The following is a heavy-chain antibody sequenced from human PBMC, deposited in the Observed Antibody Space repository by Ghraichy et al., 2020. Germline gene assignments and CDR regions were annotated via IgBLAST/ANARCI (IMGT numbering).Heavy chain of an antibody. CDR2: ISSRSSGI. D-gene: IGHD5-12*01. CDR3: AKEVGYYLDL. V-gene: IGHV3-48*02. Sequence: LSLTCAASGFTFSTYSMNWVRQAPGKGLEWVAYISSRSSGIYYADSVRGRLTISRDNAKNSLYLQMGNLRDEDTAVYYCAKEVGYYLDLWGQGTLVTVSS. CDR1: GFTFSTYS. J-gene: IGHJ4*02.